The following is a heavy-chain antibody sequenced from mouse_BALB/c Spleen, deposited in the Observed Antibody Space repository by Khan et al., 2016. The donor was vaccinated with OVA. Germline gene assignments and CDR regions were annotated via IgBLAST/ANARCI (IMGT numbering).Heavy chain of an antibody. CDR2: ISYSGNT. CDR1: GYSITSGY. D-gene: IGHD1-1*01. J-gene: IGHJ3*01. CDR3: ACELRGFDY. Sequence: EVQLQESGPSLVKPSQTLSLTCSVTGYSITSGYWNWIRKFPGNKLEYMGYISYSGNTYYNPSLKSRISTTRDTSTNHKYLQLTSVTTEDTATYYCACELRGFDYWGQGTLVTVSA. V-gene: IGHV3-8*02.